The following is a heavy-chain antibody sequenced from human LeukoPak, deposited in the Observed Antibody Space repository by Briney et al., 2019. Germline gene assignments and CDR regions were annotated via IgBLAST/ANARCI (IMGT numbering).Heavy chain of an antibody. CDR2: INPSGGTT. Sequence: ASVKVSCKASGYTFTSYYMHWVRQAPGQGLEWMGIINPSGGTTNYAQKFRGRVTMTRDTSTGTVYLDLSSLRSEDTAVYYCARSPSASTPYYFDYWGQGTLVTVSS. J-gene: IGHJ4*02. D-gene: IGHD3-16*01. CDR3: ARSPSASTPYYFDY. V-gene: IGHV1-46*01. CDR1: GYTFTSYY.